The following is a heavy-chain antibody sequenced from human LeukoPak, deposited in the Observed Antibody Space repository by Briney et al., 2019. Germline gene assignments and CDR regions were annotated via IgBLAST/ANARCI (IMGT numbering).Heavy chain of an antibody. CDR2: IYFSEGP. CDR1: GGSINSGSSY. J-gene: IGHJ4*02. V-gene: IGHV4-61*02. D-gene: IGHD3-10*01. CDR3: ARDVRVVRGVIITHYFDY. Sequence: SETLSLTCSVSGGSINSGSSYWTWIRQPVGKGLEWIGRIYFSEGPKYNPSLKSRVTISADTSKSQFSLKLSSVTAADTAVYYCARDVRVVRGVIITHYFDYWGQGTLVTVSS.